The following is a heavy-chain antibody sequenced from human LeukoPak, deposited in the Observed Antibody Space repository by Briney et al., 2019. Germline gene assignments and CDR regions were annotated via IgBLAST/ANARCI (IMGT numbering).Heavy chain of an antibody. Sequence: PGGSLRLSCAASGFIFSAYIMDWVRQAPGKGLEWIGRIRKKNAGYTTEYAASLKGRFVVSRDDSKDSVFLQMNSLETETTAVYYCTREGGEGDYTAFDLWGQGTMVTVSS. CDR1: GFIFSAYI. CDR3: TREGGEGDYTAFDL. V-gene: IGHV3-72*01. CDR2: IRKKNAGYTT. D-gene: IGHD3-3*01. J-gene: IGHJ3*01.